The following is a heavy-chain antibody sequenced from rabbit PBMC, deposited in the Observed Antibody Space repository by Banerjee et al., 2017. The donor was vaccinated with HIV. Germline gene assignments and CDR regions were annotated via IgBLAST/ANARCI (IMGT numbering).Heavy chain of an antibody. V-gene: IGHV1S45*01. D-gene: IGHD4-1*01. CDR2: IYAGSSGNT. CDR1: GFSLSNKYV. CDR3: ARDLAGVIGWNFNL. J-gene: IGHJ4*01. Sequence: QEQLEESGGDLVKPEGSLTLTCTASGFSLSNKYVMCWVRQAPGKGLEWIACIYAGSSGNTYYATWAKGRFTISKTSSTTVTLQMISLTAADTATYFCARDLAGVIGWNFNLWGPGTLVTVS.